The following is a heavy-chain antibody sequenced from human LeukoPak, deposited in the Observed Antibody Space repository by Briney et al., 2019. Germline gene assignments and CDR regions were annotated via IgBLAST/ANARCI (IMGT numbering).Heavy chain of an antibody. CDR1: GYTFTGFY. J-gene: IGHJ4*02. CDR2: INPNSGGT. V-gene: IGHV1-2*02. D-gene: IGHD1-20*01. Sequence: GGSVKVSCKASGYTFTGFYIHWLRQAPGQGPEWMGWINPNSGGTKYAQKFQGKVALTSDSSISTAYLEVSRLQSGDTAIYYCAREIPSNWNDAFDYWGQGTLVTVSS. CDR3: AREIPSNWNDAFDY.